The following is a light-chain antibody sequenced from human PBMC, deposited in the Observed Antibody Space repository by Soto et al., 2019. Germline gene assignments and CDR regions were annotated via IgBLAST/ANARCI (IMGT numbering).Light chain of an antibody. CDR3: SSYTSSSTRV. V-gene: IGLV2-14*01. Sequence: QSALTQPASVSGSPGQSITISCTGTSVDVGGYNYVSWYQQHPGKAPKLMIYVVSNRPSGVSNRFSGSKSGNTASLTISGLQAEDEADYYCSSYTSSSTRVFGGGTKLTVL. J-gene: IGLJ3*02. CDR2: VVS. CDR1: SVDVGGYNY.